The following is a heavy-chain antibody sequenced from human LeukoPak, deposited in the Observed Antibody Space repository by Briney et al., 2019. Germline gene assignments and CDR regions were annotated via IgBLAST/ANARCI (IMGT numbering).Heavy chain of an antibody. Sequence: ASVKVSCKASGYTFTSYAMNWVRQAPGQGLEWMGWINTNTGNPTYAQGFTGRSVFSLDTSVSTAYLQISSLKAEDTAVYYCARPSYSSSWYWFDPWGQGTLVTVSS. CDR2: INTNTGNP. CDR3: ARPSYSSSWYWFDP. D-gene: IGHD6-13*01. V-gene: IGHV7-4-1*02. J-gene: IGHJ5*02. CDR1: GYTFTSYA.